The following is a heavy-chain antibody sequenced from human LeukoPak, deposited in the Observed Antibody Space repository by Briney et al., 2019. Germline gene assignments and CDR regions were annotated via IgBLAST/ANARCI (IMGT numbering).Heavy chain of an antibody. J-gene: IGHJ4*02. Sequence: ASVKVSCKASGYTFTGYYMHWVRQAPGQGLEWMGWINPNSGGTNYAQKFQGRVTMTRDTSISTAYMELSRLRFDDTAVYYCARLSYGSGQYPDYWGQGTLVTVSS. CDR1: GYTFTGYY. CDR2: INPNSGGT. V-gene: IGHV1-2*02. CDR3: ARLSYGSGQYPDY. D-gene: IGHD3-10*01.